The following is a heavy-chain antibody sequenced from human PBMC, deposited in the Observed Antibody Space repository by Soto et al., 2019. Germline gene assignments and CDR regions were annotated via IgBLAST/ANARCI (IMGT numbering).Heavy chain of an antibody. CDR2: ISYDGSDN. CDR3: VRDRGHNSGYYELFDY. J-gene: IGHJ4*02. D-gene: IGHD3-22*01. V-gene: IGHV3-30*14. Sequence: QVQLVESGGGVVQPGRSLRLSCAASGFTFSYYAMHWVRQAPGKGLEWVALISYDGSDNLYADSVKGRFTISRDNSKNTLFLQMNSLRAEDTAVYFCVRDRGHNSGYYELFDYWGQGTLVTVSS. CDR1: GFTFSYYA.